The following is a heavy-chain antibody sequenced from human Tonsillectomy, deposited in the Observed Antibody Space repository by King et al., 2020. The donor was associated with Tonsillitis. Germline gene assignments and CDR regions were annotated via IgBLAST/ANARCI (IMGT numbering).Heavy chain of an antibody. CDR1: GYSFTSYW. V-gene: IGHV5-10-1*03. CDR2: IDPSDSYT. D-gene: IGHD2-15*01. J-gene: IGHJ5*02. Sequence: VQLVESGAEVKKPGESLRISCKGSGYSFTSYWISWVRQMPGKGLEWMGRIDPSDSYTNYSPSFQGHVTISADKSISNVYLQWSSLKASDTAMYYCALLSRHFFLGGDNCFDPWGQGTLVTVSS. CDR3: ALLSRHFFLGGDNCFDP.